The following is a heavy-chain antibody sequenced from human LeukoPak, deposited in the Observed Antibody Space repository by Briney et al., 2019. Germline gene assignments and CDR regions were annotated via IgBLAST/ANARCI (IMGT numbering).Heavy chain of an antibody. D-gene: IGHD2-2*01. Sequence: GGSLRLSCAASGSYWMHWVRQAPGKGLVWVSHINGDGSWTSYADSVKGRFTISKDNAKNTVYLQMNNLRAEDTAVYYCVSFYETYWGRGTLVTVSS. CDR2: INGDGSWT. V-gene: IGHV3-74*01. CDR3: VSFYETY. CDR1: GSYW. J-gene: IGHJ4*02.